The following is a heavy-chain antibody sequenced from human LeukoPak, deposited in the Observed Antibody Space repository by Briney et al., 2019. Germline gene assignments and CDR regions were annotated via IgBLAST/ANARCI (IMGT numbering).Heavy chain of an antibody. J-gene: IGHJ4*02. Sequence: GGSLKLSCAASGFNFNHAWMSWVRQAPGKGLEWVGRIKSKNDGGTTDFAAPVKGRFTISRDDSKRMVFLEMNSLKTEDTAVYYCVGRPWNFDYWGQGTLVTVSS. D-gene: IGHD1-1*01. V-gene: IGHV3-15*01. CDR1: GFNFNHAW. CDR3: VGRPWNFDY. CDR2: IKSKNDGGTT.